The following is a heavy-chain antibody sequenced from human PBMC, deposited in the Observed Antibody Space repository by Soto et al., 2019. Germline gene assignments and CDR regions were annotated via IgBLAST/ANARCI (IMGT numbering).Heavy chain of an antibody. CDR3: ARDRVATGTTEGSDY. CDR2: IIPIFGTA. J-gene: IGHJ4*02. CDR1: GGTFSSYA. D-gene: IGHD1-7*01. Sequence: QVQLVQSGAEVKKPGSSVKVSCKASGGTFSSYAISWVRQAPGQGLEWMGGIIPIFGTANYAQKFQGRVTINADESTSTAYMELSSLRSEDTAVYYCARDRVATGTTEGSDYWGQGTLVTVSS. V-gene: IGHV1-69*01.